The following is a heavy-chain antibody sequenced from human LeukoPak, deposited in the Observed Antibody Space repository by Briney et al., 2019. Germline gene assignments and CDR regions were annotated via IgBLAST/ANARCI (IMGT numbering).Heavy chain of an antibody. CDR3: AGYYDSGGYFVTEYFQH. CDR1: GGSINSRTYY. J-gene: IGHJ1*01. CDR2: IYQSGGT. Sequence: SETLSLICTVSGGSINSRTYYWGWIRQPPGKGLEWIGSIYQSGGTYYNPFLKSRVTISLDTSKNQFSLSLTSVTAADTAVYYCAGYYDSGGYFVTEYFQHWGQGTLVAVSS. V-gene: IGHV4-39*01. D-gene: IGHD3-22*01.